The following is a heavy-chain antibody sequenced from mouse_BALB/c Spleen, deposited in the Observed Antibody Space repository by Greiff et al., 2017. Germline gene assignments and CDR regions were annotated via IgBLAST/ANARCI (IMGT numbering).Heavy chain of an antibody. CDR3: ARVYYGYDGGYFDV. V-gene: IGHV3-6*02. CDR2: ISYDGSN. Sequence: EVQLQESGPGLVKPSQSLSLTCSVTGYSITSGYYWNWIRQFPGNKLEWMGYISYDGSNNYNPSLKNRISITRDTSKNQFFLKLNSVTTEDTATYYCARVYYGYDGGYFDVWGAGTTVTVSS. J-gene: IGHJ1*01. CDR1: GYSITSGYY. D-gene: IGHD2-2*01.